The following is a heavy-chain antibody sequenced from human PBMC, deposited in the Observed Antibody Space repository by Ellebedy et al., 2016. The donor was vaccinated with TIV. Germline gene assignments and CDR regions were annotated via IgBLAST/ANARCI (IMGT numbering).Heavy chain of an antibody. CDR3: AAPGYGSSSVDY. J-gene: IGHJ4*02. CDR1: GFTFSSYA. Sequence: GESLKISCAASGFTFSSYAMSWVRQAPGKGLEWLSSITDSGGSTYNADSVKGRFTISRDNSKNTLYLQMNSLRAEDTAVYYCAAPGYGSSSVDYWGQGTLVTVSS. CDR2: ITDSGGST. D-gene: IGHD6-6*01. V-gene: IGHV3-23*01.